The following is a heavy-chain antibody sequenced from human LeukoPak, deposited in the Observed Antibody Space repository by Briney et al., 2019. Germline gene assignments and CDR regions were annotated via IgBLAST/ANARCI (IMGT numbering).Heavy chain of an antibody. CDR2: IYYSGST. CDR1: GGSISSYY. D-gene: IGHD4-17*01. J-gene: IGHJ4*02. CDR3: ARRGLYGDLDY. V-gene: IGHV4-59*08. Sequence: PSETLSLTCTVSGGSISSYYWSWIRQPPGKGLEWIGYIYYSGSTNYNPSLKSRVTISVDTSKNQFTLKLSSVTAADTAVYYCARRGLYGDLDYWGQGTLVTVSS.